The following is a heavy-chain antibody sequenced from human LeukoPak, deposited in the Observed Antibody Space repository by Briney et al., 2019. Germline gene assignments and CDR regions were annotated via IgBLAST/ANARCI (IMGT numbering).Heavy chain of an antibody. CDR1: GGSISSYY. CDR3: ARLHYGDQPY. CDR2: IYYSGST. V-gene: IGHV4-59*01. J-gene: IGHJ4*02. Sequence: PSETLSLTCTVSGGSISSYYWSWIRQPPGKGLEWIGYIYYSGSTNYNPSLKSRVTISVDTSKNQFSLKLSSVTAADTAVYYCARLHYGDQPYWGQGTLVTVSS. D-gene: IGHD4-17*01.